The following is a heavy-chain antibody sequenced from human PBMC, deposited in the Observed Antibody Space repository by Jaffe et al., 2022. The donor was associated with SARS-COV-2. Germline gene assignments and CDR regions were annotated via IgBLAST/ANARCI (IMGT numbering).Heavy chain of an antibody. D-gene: IGHD3-10*01. CDR2: IWYDGSNK. CDR1: GFTFSSYG. CDR3: ARAYYGSGSYWVDY. J-gene: IGHJ4*02. Sequence: QVQLVESGGGVVQPGRSLRLSCAASGFTFSSYGMHWVRQAPGKGLEWVAVIWYDGSNKYYADSVKGRFTISRDNSKNTLYLQMNSLRAEDTAVYYCARAYYGSGSYWVDYWGQGTLVTVSS. V-gene: IGHV3-33*01.